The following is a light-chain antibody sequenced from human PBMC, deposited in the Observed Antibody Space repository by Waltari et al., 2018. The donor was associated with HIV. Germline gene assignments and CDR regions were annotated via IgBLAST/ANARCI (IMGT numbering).Light chain of an antibody. CDR3: QQFHNWPHT. Sequence: EIVLTQSPPTLSVSPGETATLSCRASQSLSSYLALYQQKPGQAPRLLLYGASTRATGTPVRFSGGGSGTEFSLTISSLRSEDYALYYCQQFHNWPHTFGGGTKVEIK. V-gene: IGKV3-15*01. J-gene: IGKJ4*01. CDR2: GAS. CDR1: QSLSSY.